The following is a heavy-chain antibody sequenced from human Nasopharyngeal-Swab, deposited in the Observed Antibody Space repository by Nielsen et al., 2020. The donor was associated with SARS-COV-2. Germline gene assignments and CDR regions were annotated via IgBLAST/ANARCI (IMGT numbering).Heavy chain of an antibody. Sequence: GESLKISCAASGFTFDDYAVHWVRQAPGKGLEWVSLISGDGGSTYYADSVKGRFTISRDNSKNSLYLQMNSLRTEDTALYYCAKETENDYSNSPGFYYGMDVWGQGTTVTVSS. J-gene: IGHJ6*02. CDR2: ISGDGGST. D-gene: IGHD4-11*01. CDR3: AKETENDYSNSPGFYYGMDV. CDR1: GFTFDDYA. V-gene: IGHV3-43*02.